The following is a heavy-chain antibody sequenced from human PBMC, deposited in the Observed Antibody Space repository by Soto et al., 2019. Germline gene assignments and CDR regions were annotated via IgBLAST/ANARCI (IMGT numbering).Heavy chain of an antibody. D-gene: IGHD3-3*01. V-gene: IGHV3-9*01. CDR3: ARTDFWRGYLSAYGMDV. CDR1: GFTFDDYA. J-gene: IGHJ6*02. Sequence: GGSLRLSCAASGFTFDDYAMHWVRRAPGKGLEWVSGISWNSGSISYADSVKGRFTISRDNAKNSLYLQMNSLRAEDTALYYCARTDFWRGYLSAYGMDVWGQGTTVTVSS. CDR2: ISWNSGSI.